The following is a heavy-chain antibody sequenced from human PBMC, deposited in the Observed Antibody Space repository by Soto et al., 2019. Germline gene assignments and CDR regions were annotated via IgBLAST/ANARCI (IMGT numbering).Heavy chain of an antibody. CDR2: ISDNGGNT. D-gene: IGHD1-1*01. CDR3: AKLYWNPRYFDS. CDR1: GFSVSNTY. J-gene: IGHJ4*02. Sequence: GGSLRLSCAVSGFSVSNTYMSWVRQAPGKGLGWISSISDNGGNTDYADSARGRFTLSRDNSKNTLYLQMNHLKAEDTAVYYCAKLYWNPRYFDSWGQGARVTVSS. V-gene: IGHV3-53*01.